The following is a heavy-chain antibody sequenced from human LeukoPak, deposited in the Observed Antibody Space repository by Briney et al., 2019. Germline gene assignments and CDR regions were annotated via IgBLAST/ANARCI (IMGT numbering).Heavy chain of an antibody. CDR3: ARDLGGVADYFDY. CDR2: INPNSGGT. V-gene: IGHV1-2*02. J-gene: IGHJ4*02. Sequence: ASVKVSCKASGYTFTGYYMDWVRQAPGQGLEWMGWINPNSGGTNYAQKFQGRVTMTRDTSISTAYMELSRLRSDDTAVYYCARDLGGVADYFDYWGQGTLVTVSS. CDR1: GYTFTGYY. D-gene: IGHD2-8*02.